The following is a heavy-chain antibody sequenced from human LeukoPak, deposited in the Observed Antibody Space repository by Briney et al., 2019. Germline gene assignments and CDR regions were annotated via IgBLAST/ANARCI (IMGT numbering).Heavy chain of an antibody. J-gene: IGHJ4*02. CDR3: ARNWIQLWLQAPDDY. CDR2: IYHSGST. V-gene: IGHV4-38-2*01. Sequence: SETLSLTCAVSGYSISSGYYWGWIRQPPGKGLEGIGSIYHSGSTYYNPSLKSRVTISVDTSKNQFSLKLSSVTAADTAVYYCARNWIQLWLQAPDDYWGQGTLVTVSS. CDR1: GYSISSGYY. D-gene: IGHD5-18*01.